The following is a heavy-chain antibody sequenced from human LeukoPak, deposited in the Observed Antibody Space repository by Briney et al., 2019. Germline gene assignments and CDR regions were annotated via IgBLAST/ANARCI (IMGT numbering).Heavy chain of an antibody. Sequence: SQTLSLTCAISDDSVSSNIAAWNWIRQSPSIGLEWLGRTYYRSKWYTDYAVSVKSRITINPDTSKNQFSLQLNSLTPEDTALYYCARGRLNSAAGFDSWGQGTLVTVSS. CDR3: ARGRLNSAAGFDS. CDR1: DDSVSSNIAA. J-gene: IGHJ4*02. D-gene: IGHD2-2*01. CDR2: TYYRSKWYT. V-gene: IGHV6-1*01.